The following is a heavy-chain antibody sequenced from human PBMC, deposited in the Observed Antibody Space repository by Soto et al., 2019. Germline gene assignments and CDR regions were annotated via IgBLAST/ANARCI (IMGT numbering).Heavy chain of an antibody. CDR3: ARDGWGVTYYYDSSGYYLAY. J-gene: IGHJ4*02. CDR1: GYTFTSYG. CDR2: ISAYNGNT. D-gene: IGHD3-22*01. V-gene: IGHV1-18*01. Sequence: GASVKVSCKASGYTFTSYGISWARQAPGQGLEWMGWISAYNGNTNYAQKLQGRVTMTTDTSTSTAYMELRSLRSDDTAVYYCARDGWGVTYYYDSSGYYLAYWGQGTLVPVSS.